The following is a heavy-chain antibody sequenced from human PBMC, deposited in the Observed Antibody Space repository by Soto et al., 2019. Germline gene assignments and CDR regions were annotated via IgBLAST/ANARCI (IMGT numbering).Heavy chain of an antibody. CDR1: GFSLSTSGVG. CDR3: AHTKGIDYDILTGYFR. V-gene: IGHV2-5*01. Sequence: QITLKESGPTLVKPTQTLTLTCTFSGFSLSTSGVGVGWIRQPPGKALEWLALIYWNDDKRYSPSLKSRLTITKDTSKNPVVLTMTNMDPVDTATYYCAHTKGIDYDILTGYFRWGQGTLVTVSS. J-gene: IGHJ1*01. CDR2: IYWNDDK. D-gene: IGHD3-9*01.